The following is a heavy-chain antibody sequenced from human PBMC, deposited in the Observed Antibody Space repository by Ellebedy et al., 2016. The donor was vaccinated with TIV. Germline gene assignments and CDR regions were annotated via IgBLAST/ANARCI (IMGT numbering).Heavy chain of an antibody. CDR1: GFTFTSSA. D-gene: IGHD1-1*01. CDR3: AAGWNDEDWFDP. Sequence: SVKVSXXASGFTFTSSAVQWVRQARGQRLEWIGWIVVGSGNTNYAQKFQERVTITRDMSTSTAYMELSSLRSEDTAVYYCAAGWNDEDWFDPWGQGTLVTVSS. CDR2: IVVGSGNT. J-gene: IGHJ5*02. V-gene: IGHV1-58*01.